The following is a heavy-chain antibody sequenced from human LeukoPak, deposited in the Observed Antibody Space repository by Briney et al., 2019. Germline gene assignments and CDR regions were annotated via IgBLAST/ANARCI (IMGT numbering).Heavy chain of an antibody. CDR1: GGSISSHY. CDR3: SRPHSSALYLDY. V-gene: IGHV4-59*08. J-gene: IGHJ4*02. CDR2: IYYSGST. D-gene: IGHD6-19*01. Sequence: SETLSLTCTVSGGSISSHYWSWMRQSPGKGLEWIGYIYYSGSTSYNPSLESRVTISVDTSKNQFSLKLSCVTAADTAVYYCSRPHSSALYLDYWGQGTLVTVSS.